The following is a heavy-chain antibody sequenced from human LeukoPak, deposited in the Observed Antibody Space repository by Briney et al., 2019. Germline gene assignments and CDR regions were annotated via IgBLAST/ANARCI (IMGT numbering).Heavy chain of an antibody. V-gene: IGHV4-34*01. CDR3: ARSISVYSHLDY. Sequence: PSETLSLTCAVYGGSFSGYYWSWIRQPPGKGLEWIGEINHSGSTNYNPSLKSRVTISVDTSKNQFSLKLSSVTAADTAVYYCARSISVYSHLDYWGQGTLVTVSS. CDR1: GGSFSGYY. J-gene: IGHJ4*02. D-gene: IGHD5-18*01. CDR2: INHSGST.